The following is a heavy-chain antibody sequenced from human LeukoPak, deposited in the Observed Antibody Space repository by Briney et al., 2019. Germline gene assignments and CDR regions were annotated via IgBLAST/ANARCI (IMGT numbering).Heavy chain of an antibody. D-gene: IGHD5-12*01. CDR1: GFSVSRYY. V-gene: IGHV3-53*01. J-gene: IGHJ4*02. CDR2: LYSGGNT. Sequence: GGSLRVSCAVSGFSVSRYYISWVRQAPGKGLQWVSILYSGGNTYYADSVKGRFTISRDSSENTLYLQMNSLRPEDSAVYYCARDGRGYMLDFWGQGTLVTVSS. CDR3: ARDGRGYMLDF.